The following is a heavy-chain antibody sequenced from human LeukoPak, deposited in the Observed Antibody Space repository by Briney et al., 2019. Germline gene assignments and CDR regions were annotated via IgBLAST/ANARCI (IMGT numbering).Heavy chain of an antibody. J-gene: IGHJ3*02. CDR3: AREKGLWPPNAFDI. V-gene: IGHV4-38-2*02. CDR1: GYSISSGYY. Sequence: SETLSLTCTVSGYSISSGYYWGWIRQPPGKGLEWIGSIYHSGGTYYNPSLKSRVTISVDTSKNQFSLKLSSVTAADTAVYYCAREKGLWPPNAFDIWGQGTMVTVSS. CDR2: IYHSGGT. D-gene: IGHD5-18*01.